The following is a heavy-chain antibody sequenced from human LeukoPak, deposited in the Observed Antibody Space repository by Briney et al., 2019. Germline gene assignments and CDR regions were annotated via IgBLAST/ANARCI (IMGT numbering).Heavy chain of an antibody. J-gene: IGHJ4*02. CDR1: GFTFSSYS. Sequence: GRSLRPSCAASGFTFSSYSMNWVRQAPGKGLEWVSSISSSSSYIYYADSVKGRFTNSRDNAKNSLYLQMNSLRVEDTAVYYCARDSRGAFDYWGQGTLVSVSS. D-gene: IGHD3-10*01. V-gene: IGHV3-21*01. CDR3: ARDSRGAFDY. CDR2: ISSSSSYI.